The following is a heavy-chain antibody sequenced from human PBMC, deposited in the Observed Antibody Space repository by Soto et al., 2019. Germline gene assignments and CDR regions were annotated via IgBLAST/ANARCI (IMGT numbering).Heavy chain of an antibody. CDR3: ARDRGPSSGYYPSWFDP. CDR1: GGTFSSYA. V-gene: IGHV1-69*12. CDR2: IIPIFGTA. Sequence: QVQLVQAGAEVKKPGSSVKVSCKASGGTFSSYAISWVRQAPGQGLEWMGEIIPIFGTANYAQKFQGRVTVTADXSXSXXYMELGRLRSEDTAVYYCARDRGPSSGYYPSWFDPWGQGTLVTVSS. J-gene: IGHJ5*02. D-gene: IGHD3-22*01.